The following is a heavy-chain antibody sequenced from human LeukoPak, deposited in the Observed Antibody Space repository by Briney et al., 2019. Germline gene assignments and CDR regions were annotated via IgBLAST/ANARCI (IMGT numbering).Heavy chain of an antibody. J-gene: IGHJ4*02. V-gene: IGHV3-23*01. D-gene: IGHD4-17*01. CDR2: ISGSGGST. CDR3: AKDPNYGDSFSDY. CDR1: EFTFSSYA. Sequence: GGSLRLSCAASEFTFSSYAMSWVRQAPGKGLEWVSAISGSGGSTYYADSVKGRFTISRDNSKNTLYLQMNSLRAEDTAVYYCAKDPNYGDSFSDYWGQGTLVTVSS.